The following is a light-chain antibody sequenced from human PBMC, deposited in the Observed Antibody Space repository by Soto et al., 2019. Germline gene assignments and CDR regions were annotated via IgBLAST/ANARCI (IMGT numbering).Light chain of an antibody. Sequence: QSVLTQPPSVSGAPGQTVTISCNGRSYNIGAGYDVHWYQHLPGTAPKLLIYANTNRPSGVPDRFSGSKSGTSASLAITGVQAEDEADYYCQSYDNSLSGSRVFGGGTKLTVL. CDR2: ANT. J-gene: IGLJ3*02. V-gene: IGLV1-40*01. CDR1: SYNIGAGYD. CDR3: QSYDNSLSGSRV.